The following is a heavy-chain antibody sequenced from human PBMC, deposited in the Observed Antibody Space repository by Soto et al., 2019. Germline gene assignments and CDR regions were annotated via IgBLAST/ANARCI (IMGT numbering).Heavy chain of an antibody. V-gene: IGHV1-69*12. D-gene: IGHD2-2*01. CDR1: GGTFSSYA. J-gene: IGHJ6*02. CDR2: IIPILGTA. CDR3: ARHVPAAGYYYGMDV. Sequence: QVQLVQSGAEVKKPGSSVKVSCKASGGTFSSYAISWVRQAPGQGLEGMGGIIPILGTANYAQKFQGRVKITAAESTSTAYMELSSLRSEDTAVYYCARHVPAAGYYYGMDVWGQGTTVTVSS.